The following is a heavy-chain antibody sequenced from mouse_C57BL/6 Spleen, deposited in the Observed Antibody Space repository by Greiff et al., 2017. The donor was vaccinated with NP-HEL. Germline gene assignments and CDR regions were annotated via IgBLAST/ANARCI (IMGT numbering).Heavy chain of an antibody. CDR1: GFTFSSYA. CDR3: ARGSSGSRFDY. V-gene: IGHV5-4*01. Sequence: EVQVVESGGGLVKPGGSLKLSCAASGFTFSSYAMSWVRQTPEKRLEWVATISDGGSYTYYPDNVKGRFTISRDNAKNNLYLQMSHLKSEDTAMYYCARGSSGSRFDYWGQGTTLTVSS. J-gene: IGHJ2*01. CDR2: ISDGGSYT. D-gene: IGHD3-2*02.